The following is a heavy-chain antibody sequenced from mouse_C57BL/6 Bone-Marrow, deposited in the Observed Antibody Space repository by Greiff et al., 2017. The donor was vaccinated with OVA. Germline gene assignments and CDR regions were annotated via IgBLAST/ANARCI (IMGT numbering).Heavy chain of an antibody. CDR3: ASNSLHYYGTSWFAY. Sequence: QVQLQQSGPELVKPGASVKISCKASGYAFSSSWMNWVKQRPGKGLEWIGRIYPGDGDTNYNGKFKGKATLTADKSSSTAYMQLSSLTSEDSAVYFCASNSLHYYGTSWFAYWGQGTLVTVSA. J-gene: IGHJ3*01. CDR2: IYPGDGDT. D-gene: IGHD1-2*01. CDR1: GYAFSSSW. V-gene: IGHV1-82*01.